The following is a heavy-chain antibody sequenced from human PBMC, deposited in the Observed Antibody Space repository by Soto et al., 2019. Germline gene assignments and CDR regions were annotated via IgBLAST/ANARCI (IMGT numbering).Heavy chain of an antibody. CDR3: AIVMTTVTTNAAFDI. CDR2: ISYDGSNK. J-gene: IGHJ3*02. D-gene: IGHD4-17*01. CDR1: GFTFSSYG. Sequence: GGSLRLSCAASGFTFSSYGMHWVRQAPGKGLEWVAVISYDGSNKYYADSVKGRFTISRDNSKNTLYLQMNSLRAEDTAVYYCAIVMTTVTTNAAFDIWGQGTMVTVSS. V-gene: IGHV3-30*03.